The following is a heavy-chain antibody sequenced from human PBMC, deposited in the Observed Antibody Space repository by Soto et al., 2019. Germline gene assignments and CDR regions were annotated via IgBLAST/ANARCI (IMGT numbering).Heavy chain of an antibody. J-gene: IGHJ4*02. CDR3: ARGEISSSHPPRTDFDY. CDR2: IFPIFGTA. V-gene: IGHV1-69*01. CDR1: GGTFSSYA. Sequence: QVQLVQSGAEVKKPGSSVKVSCKASGGTFSSYAISWVRQAPGQGLEWMGGIFPIFGTANYAQKFQGRVTITADESTSTAYMELSSLRSEDTAVYYCARGEISSSHPPRTDFDYWGQGTLVTVSS. D-gene: IGHD6-6*01.